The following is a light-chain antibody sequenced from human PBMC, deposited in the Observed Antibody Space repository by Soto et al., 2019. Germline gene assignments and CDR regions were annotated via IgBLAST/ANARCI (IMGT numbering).Light chain of an antibody. Sequence: EIVLTQSPGTLSLSPGERATLSCRASQSVSSSYLAWYQQKPGQAPRLLIYGASSRATGIPDRFSSSGSGTVFTLTISRLEPEDFAVYYCQQYGSSAWTFGQGTKV. CDR1: QSVSSSY. V-gene: IGKV3-20*01. J-gene: IGKJ1*01. CDR2: GAS. CDR3: QQYGSSAWT.